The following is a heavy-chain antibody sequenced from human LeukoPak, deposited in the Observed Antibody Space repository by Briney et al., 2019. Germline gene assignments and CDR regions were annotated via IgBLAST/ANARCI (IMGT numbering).Heavy chain of an antibody. J-gene: IGHJ3*02. Sequence: SETLSLTCAVSGGSISSGGYSWSCIRQPPGKGLEWIGYIYHSGSTYYNPSLKSRVTISVDRSKNQFSLKLSSVTAADTAVYYCASYNYYDSSGYSAHAFDIWGQGTMVTVSS. CDR3: ASYNYYDSSGYSAHAFDI. CDR1: GGSISSGGYS. D-gene: IGHD3-22*01. V-gene: IGHV4-30-2*01. CDR2: IYHSGST.